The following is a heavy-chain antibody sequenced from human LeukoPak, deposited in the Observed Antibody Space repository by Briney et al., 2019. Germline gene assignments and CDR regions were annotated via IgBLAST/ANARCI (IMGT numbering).Heavy chain of an antibody. CDR2: ISSSSSTI. V-gene: IGHV3-48*04. J-gene: IGHJ4*02. CDR1: GITFSSYS. Sequence: GGSLRLSCAASGITFSSYSMNWVRQAPGKGLEWVSYISSSSSTIYYADSVKGRFTISRVNAKNSLYLQMNSLRAEDTAVYYCASAYYYGSGSSIDYWGQGTLVTVSS. CDR3: ASAYYYGSGSSIDY. D-gene: IGHD3-10*01.